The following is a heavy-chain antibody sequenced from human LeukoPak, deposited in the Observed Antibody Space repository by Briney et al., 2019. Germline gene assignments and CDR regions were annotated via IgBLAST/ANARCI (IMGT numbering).Heavy chain of an antibody. CDR3: AKDISLNSFDY. CDR2: INSDGSST. J-gene: IGHJ4*02. Sequence: GGSLRLSCAASGFTFSSYWMHWVRQAPGKGLVWVSRINSDGSSTSYADSVKGRFTISRDNSKNTLYLQMNSLRAEDTAVYYCAKDISLNSFDYWGQGTLVTVSA. CDR1: GFTFSSYW. V-gene: IGHV3-74*01. D-gene: IGHD3-16*01.